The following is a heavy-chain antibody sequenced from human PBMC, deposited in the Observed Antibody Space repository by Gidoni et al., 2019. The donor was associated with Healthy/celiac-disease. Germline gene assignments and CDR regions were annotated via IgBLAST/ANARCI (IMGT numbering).Heavy chain of an antibody. CDR2: ISYDGSNK. J-gene: IGHJ2*01. D-gene: IGHD6-19*01. CDR3: AKGLSSGWTYWYFDL. Sequence: QVQLVESGGGVVQPGRSLRLSCAASGFPFSSYGMHWVRQAPGKGLEWVAVISYDGSNKYYADSVKGRFTISRDNSKNTLYLQMNSLRAEDAAVYYCAKGLSSGWTYWYFDLWGRGTLVTVSS. V-gene: IGHV3-30*18. CDR1: GFPFSSYG.